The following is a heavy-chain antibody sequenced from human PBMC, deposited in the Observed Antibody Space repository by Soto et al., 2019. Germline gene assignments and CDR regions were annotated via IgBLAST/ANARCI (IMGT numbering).Heavy chain of an antibody. CDR3: ARSSGWLNWFDP. Sequence: SETLSLTCTVSGGSISSYYWSWIRQPPGKGLEWNGYIYYSGSTKYNPSLKSRDNKSVETSKNQFSLKLNSVTAADTAVYYCARSSGWLNWFDPWGQGTLVTVSS. J-gene: IGHJ5*02. D-gene: IGHD6-19*01. V-gene: IGHV4-59*08. CDR1: GGSISSYY. CDR2: IYYSGST.